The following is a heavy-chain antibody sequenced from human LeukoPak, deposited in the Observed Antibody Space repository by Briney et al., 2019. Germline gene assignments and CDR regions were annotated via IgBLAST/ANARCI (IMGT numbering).Heavy chain of an antibody. CDR1: GFTVSSNY. V-gene: IGHV3-66*01. D-gene: IGHD6-6*01. CDR3: ARVDSSLCYYYGMDV. Sequence: GGSLRLSCAASGFTVSSNYMSWVRQAPGKGLEWVSVIYSGGSTYYADSVKGRFTISRDNSKNTLYLQMNSLRAEDTAVYYCARVDSSLCYYYGMDVWGQGTTVTVSS. J-gene: IGHJ6*02. CDR2: IYSGGST.